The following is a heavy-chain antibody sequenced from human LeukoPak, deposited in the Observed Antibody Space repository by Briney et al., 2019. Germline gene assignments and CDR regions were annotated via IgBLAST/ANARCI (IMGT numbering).Heavy chain of an antibody. D-gene: IGHD1-14*01. Sequence: SETLSLTCTVSGGSVSSRHYYWGWIRQPPGKGLEWIGSVYYSGTTYYNPSLKSRVTISVDTSKNQFSLRLSSLTAADTALYYCARDRKYYYHMDVWGKGTTVTVSS. CDR1: GGSVSSRHYY. CDR2: VYYSGTT. CDR3: ARDRKYYYHMDV. V-gene: IGHV4-39*07. J-gene: IGHJ6*03.